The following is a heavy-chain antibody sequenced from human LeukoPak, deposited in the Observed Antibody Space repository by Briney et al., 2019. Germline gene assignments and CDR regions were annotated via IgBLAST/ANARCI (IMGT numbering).Heavy chain of an antibody. Sequence: ASVKVSCKASGYTLTGHYMHWVRQAPGQGLEWMGWINPNSGGTNYAQKFQGRVTMTRDTSTSTDYMELSSLTSDDTAVYYCARDGDGRINFDYWGQGTLVIVSS. CDR1: GYTLTGHY. V-gene: IGHV1-2*02. D-gene: IGHD3-10*01. CDR2: INPNSGGT. CDR3: ARDGDGRINFDY. J-gene: IGHJ4*02.